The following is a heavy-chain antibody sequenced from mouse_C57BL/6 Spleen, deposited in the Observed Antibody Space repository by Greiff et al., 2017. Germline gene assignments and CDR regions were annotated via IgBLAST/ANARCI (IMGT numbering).Heavy chain of an antibody. V-gene: IGHV1-64*01. J-gene: IGHJ2*01. CDR3: ARSLITTVVATVNYFDY. Sequence: QVQLQQPGAELVKPGASVKLSCKASGYTFTSYWMHWVKQRPGQGLEWIGMIHPNSGSTNYNEKFKSKATLTVDKSSSTAYMQLSSLTSEDSAVYYWARSLITTVVATVNYFDYWGQGTTLTVSS. CDR2: IHPNSGST. CDR1: GYTFTSYW. D-gene: IGHD1-1*01.